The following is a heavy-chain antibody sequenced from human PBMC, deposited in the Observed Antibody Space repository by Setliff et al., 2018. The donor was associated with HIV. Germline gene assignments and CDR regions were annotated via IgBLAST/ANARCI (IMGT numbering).Heavy chain of an antibody. CDR1: GGSISPHY. J-gene: IGHJ4*02. CDR2: IYFSGSA. D-gene: IGHD3-22*01. CDR3: AREVGDSSGYYYRNYYFDS. Sequence: KPSEILSLTCTVSGGSISPHYWSWIRQPPGKGLEWLGHIYFSGSANYNPSVKSRVTMSVDTSKNEISLRLNSLGAEDTAVYYCAREVGDSSGYYYRNYYFDSWGQGTLVTVSS. V-gene: IGHV4-59*11.